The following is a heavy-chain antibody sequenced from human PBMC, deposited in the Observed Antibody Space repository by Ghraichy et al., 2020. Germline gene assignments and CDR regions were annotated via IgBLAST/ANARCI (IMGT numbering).Heavy chain of an antibody. D-gene: IGHD6-19*01. J-gene: IGHJ5*02. CDR1: GFTFSSYA. Sequence: GGSLRLSCSASGFTFSSYAMHWVRQAPGKGLEYVSAISSNGGSTYYADSVKGRFTISRDNSKNTLYLQMSSLRAEDTAVYYCVKSRGSGWYGGGWFDPWGQGTLVTVSS. V-gene: IGHV3-64D*06. CDR3: VKSRGSGWYGGGWFDP. CDR2: ISSNGGST.